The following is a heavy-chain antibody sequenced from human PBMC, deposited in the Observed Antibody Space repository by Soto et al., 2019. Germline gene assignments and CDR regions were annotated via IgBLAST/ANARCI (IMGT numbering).Heavy chain of an antibody. D-gene: IGHD2-15*01. CDR1: GFTISSYG. Sequence: GGSLRLSCAASGFTISSYGMHWVRQAPCKGVEGVAVIWYDGRNKYYADSVKGRFTISRDNAKNTLYLQMNSLRAEDTAVSSCASDPRLYCGSRSCSYYFDYWGQGTLVTVSS. V-gene: IGHV3-33*01. CDR2: IWYDGRNK. CDR3: ASDPRLYCGSRSCSYYFDY. J-gene: IGHJ4*02.